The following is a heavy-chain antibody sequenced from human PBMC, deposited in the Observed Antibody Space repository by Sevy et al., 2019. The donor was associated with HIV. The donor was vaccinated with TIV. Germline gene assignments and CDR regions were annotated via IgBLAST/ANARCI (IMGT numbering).Heavy chain of an antibody. Sequence: SETLSLTCTVSGGSVSTDSYYWSWIRQPPGKGLEWIGYLFYSGSNNYNPSLKSRVTISLDTSKNQFSLKLSSVTAADTAVYYCARCRSPYGDYATGSFDYWGQGALVTVSS. V-gene: IGHV4-61*01. D-gene: IGHD4-17*01. CDR3: ARCRSPYGDYATGSFDY. CDR2: LFYSGSN. CDR1: GGSVSTDSYY. J-gene: IGHJ4*02.